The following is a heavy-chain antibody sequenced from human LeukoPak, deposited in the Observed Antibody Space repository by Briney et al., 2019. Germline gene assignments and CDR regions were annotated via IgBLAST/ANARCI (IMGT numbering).Heavy chain of an antibody. CDR3: ARGTMFPYYFDY. J-gene: IGHJ4*02. V-gene: IGHV3-23*01. D-gene: IGHD3-10*02. CDR2: TSGDGAAT. Sequence: GGSLRLSCAASGFTFSNYAMSWVRQAPGKGLEWVSGTSGDGAATYYADAVKGRFTVSRDNSKNTLYLQMNSLRAEDTAVYYCARGTMFPYYFDYWGQGTLVTVSS. CDR1: GFTFSNYA.